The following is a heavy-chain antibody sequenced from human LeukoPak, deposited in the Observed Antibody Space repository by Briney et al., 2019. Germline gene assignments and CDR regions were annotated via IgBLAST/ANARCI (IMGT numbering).Heavy chain of an antibody. CDR1: GFTFSTYT. V-gene: IGHV3-21*01. J-gene: IGHJ4*02. D-gene: IGHD5-18*01. CDR3: AIDTTMAH. CDR2: ISSSSSYV. Sequence: GSLRLSCAASGFTFSTYTMNWVRQAPGKGLEWVSSISSSSSYVYYADYADSVKGRFTISRDNAKNSLYLQMNSLRAEDTAVYYCAIDTTMAHWGQGTLVTVSS.